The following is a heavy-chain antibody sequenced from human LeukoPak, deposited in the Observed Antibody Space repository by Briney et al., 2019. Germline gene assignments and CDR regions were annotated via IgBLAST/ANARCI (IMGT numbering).Heavy chain of an antibody. D-gene: IGHD3-10*01. Sequence: SETLSITCAVSGGPFSGYFWSWIRQSSGKGLEWIGEIHNSGTTNYNPSLNSRVTISEDTSKNQFYLNLSSMTAADTAVYYCARRYYYNLGSFPFDFWGQGTLVTVSS. V-gene: IGHV4-34*01. CDR3: ARRYYYNLGSFPFDF. CDR1: GGPFSGYF. J-gene: IGHJ4*02. CDR2: IHNSGTT.